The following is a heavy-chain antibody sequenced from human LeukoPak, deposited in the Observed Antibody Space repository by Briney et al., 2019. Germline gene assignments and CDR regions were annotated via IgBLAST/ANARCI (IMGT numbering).Heavy chain of an antibody. J-gene: IGHJ4*02. D-gene: IGHD5-18*01. V-gene: IGHV4-39*01. Sequence: SETLSLTCTVSGGSISSSSYYWGWIRQPPGKGLEWIGSIYYSGSTYYNPSLKSRVTISVDTSKHQCSLKLSSVPAADTAVYYCARLDSYGTDYWGQGTLVTVSS. CDR3: ARLDSYGTDY. CDR2: IYYSGST. CDR1: GGSISSSSYY.